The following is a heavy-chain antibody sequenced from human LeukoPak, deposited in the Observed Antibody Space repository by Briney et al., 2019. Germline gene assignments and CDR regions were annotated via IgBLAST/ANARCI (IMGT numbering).Heavy chain of an antibody. CDR1: GGSISSYY. D-gene: IGHD5-18*01. Sequence: PSETLSLTRTVSGGSISSYYWSWIRQPPGKGLEWIGYIYYSGSTNYNPSLKSRVTISVDTSKNQFSLKLSSVTAADTAVYYCARDPGGYSYGYDYYYGMDVWGQGTTVTVSS. CDR3: ARDPGGYSYGYDYYYGMDV. CDR2: IYYSGST. J-gene: IGHJ6*02. V-gene: IGHV4-59*01.